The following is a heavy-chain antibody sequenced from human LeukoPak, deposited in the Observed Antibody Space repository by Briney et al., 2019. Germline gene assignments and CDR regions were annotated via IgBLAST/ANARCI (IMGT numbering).Heavy chain of an antibody. CDR2: INPNSGGT. D-gene: IGHD6-19*01. CDR1: GYTFTGYY. CDR3: ARDHGNGWSWYIDL. Sequence: ASVKVSCKASGYTFTGYYMHWVRQAPGQGLEWMGWINPNSGGTNYAQKFQGRVTMTRDTSISTAYMELSRLRSDDTAVYYCARDHGNGWSWYIDLWGRGTLVTVSS. V-gene: IGHV1-2*02. J-gene: IGHJ2*01.